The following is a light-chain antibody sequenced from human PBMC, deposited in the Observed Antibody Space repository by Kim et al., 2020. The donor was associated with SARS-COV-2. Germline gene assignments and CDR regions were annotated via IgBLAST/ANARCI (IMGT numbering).Light chain of an antibody. CDR3: CSCAGSSTHVV. CDR1: SSDVGSYNL. V-gene: IGLV2-23*02. Sequence: QSLTISCTGTSSDVGSYNLVSWYQQHPGKAPKLMIYEVSKRPSGVSNRFSGSKSGNTASLTISGLQAEDEADYYCCSCAGSSTHVVFGGGTQLTVL. CDR2: EVS. J-gene: IGLJ2*01.